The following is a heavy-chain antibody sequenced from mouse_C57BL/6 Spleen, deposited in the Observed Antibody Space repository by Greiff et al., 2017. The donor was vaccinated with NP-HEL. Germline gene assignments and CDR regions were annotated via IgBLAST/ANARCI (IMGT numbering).Heavy chain of an antibody. Sequence: QVQLQQSGAELVRPGASVKLSCKASGYTFTDYYINWVKQRPGQGLEWIARIYPGSGNTYYNEKFKGKATLTAEKSSSTAYMQLSSLTSEDSAVYFCARGTVDWYFDVWGTGTTVTVSS. CDR1: GYTFTDYY. CDR2: IYPGSGNT. J-gene: IGHJ1*03. D-gene: IGHD1-1*01. V-gene: IGHV1-76*01. CDR3: ARGTVDWYFDV.